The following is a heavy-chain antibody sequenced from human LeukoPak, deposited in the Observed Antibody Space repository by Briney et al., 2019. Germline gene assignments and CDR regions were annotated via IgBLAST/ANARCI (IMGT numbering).Heavy chain of an antibody. V-gene: IGHV1-2*02. D-gene: IGHD3-9*01. Sequence: ASVKVSCKASGYTFTGYYMHWVRQAPGQGLEWMGWINPNSGGTNYAQKFQGRVTMTRDTSISTAYMELSRLRSDDKAVYYCARGYVLRYFDWFSSGTHPYYYYMDVWGKGTTVTVSS. CDR2: INPNSGGT. CDR1: GYTFTGYY. CDR3: ARGYVLRYFDWFSSGTHPYYYYMDV. J-gene: IGHJ6*03.